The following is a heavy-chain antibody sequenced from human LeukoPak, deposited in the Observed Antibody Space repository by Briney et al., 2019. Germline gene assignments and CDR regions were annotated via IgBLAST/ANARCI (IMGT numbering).Heavy chain of an antibody. CDR3: TRGSYYYGSG. J-gene: IGHJ4*02. D-gene: IGHD3-10*01. CDR1: GFTFSSYA. V-gene: IGHV3-23*01. CDR2: ISGSGGST. Sequence: PGGSLRLSCSASGFTFSSYAMNWVRQAPEKGLGWVSTISGSGGSTYYADSVKGRITISRDNSKNTLYLEMNSLRAGDTAVYYCTRGSYYYGSGWGQGTLVTVSS.